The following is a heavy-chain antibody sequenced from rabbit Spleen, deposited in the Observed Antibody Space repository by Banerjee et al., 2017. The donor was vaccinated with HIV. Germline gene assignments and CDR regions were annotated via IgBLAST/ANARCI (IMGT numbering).Heavy chain of an antibody. CDR1: GFDFSSYG. CDR3: ARGGGL. J-gene: IGHJ4*01. V-gene: IGHV1S47*01. Sequence: QEQLVESGRGLVQPGGSLKLPCKASGFDFSSYGVSWVRQAPGKGLEWIGYIDPVFGSAYYASWVNGRFSISRENTQNTVSLQLNSLTAADTATYFCARGGGLWGPGTLVTVS. CDR2: IDPVFGSA.